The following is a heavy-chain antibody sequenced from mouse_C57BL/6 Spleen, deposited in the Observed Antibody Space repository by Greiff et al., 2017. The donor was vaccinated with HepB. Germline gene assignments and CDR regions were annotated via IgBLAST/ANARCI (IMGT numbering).Heavy chain of an antibody. CDR3: ARWTTVVAHWYFDV. Sequence: EVKVVESGGGLVQPGGSLSLSCAASGFTFTDYYMSWVRQPPGKALEWLGFIRNKANGYTTEYSASVKGRFTISRDNSQSILYLQMNALRAEDSATYYCARWTTVVAHWYFDVWGTGTTVTVSS. CDR2: IRNKANGYTT. J-gene: IGHJ1*03. D-gene: IGHD1-1*01. CDR1: GFTFTDYY. V-gene: IGHV7-3*01.